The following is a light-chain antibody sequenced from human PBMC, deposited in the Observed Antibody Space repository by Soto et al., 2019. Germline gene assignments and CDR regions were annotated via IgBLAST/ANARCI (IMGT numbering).Light chain of an antibody. CDR1: QSISSY. CDR2: AAS. CDR3: QQSYSTLLIT. Sequence: DIQMTQSPSSLSASVGDRVTITCRASQSISSYLNWYQQKPGKAPKLLIYAASSLQSGVPSRFSGSGSGTDFTLTISSQQPEDFATYYCQQSYSTLLITFGQGTRLEIK. V-gene: IGKV1-39*01. J-gene: IGKJ5*01.